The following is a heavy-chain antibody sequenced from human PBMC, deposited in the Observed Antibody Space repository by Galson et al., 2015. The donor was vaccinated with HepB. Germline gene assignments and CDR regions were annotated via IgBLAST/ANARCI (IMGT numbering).Heavy chain of an antibody. V-gene: IGHV3-30*18. J-gene: IGHJ3*02. CDR1: GFTFSSYG. D-gene: IGHD4-11*01. CDR3: AKSFPFYSNYQTGEGAFDI. Sequence: SLRLSCAASGFTFSSYGMHWVRQAPGKGLEWVAVISYDGSNKYYADSVKGRFTISRDNSKNTLYLQMNSLRAEDTAVYYCAKSFPFYSNYQTGEGAFDIWGQGTMVTVSS. CDR2: ISYDGSNK.